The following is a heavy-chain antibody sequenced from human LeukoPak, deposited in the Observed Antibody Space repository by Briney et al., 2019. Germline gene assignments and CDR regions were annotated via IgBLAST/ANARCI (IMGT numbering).Heavy chain of an antibody. Sequence: SETLSLTCTVSGGSISTYSWSWIRQPPGKGLEWIGYIYYSGSTNYNPSLESRVTISVGTSKNQCSLKLSSVTAADTAVYYCARGSPGSGYLLSDWGQGTLVTVSS. CDR3: ARGSPGSGYLLSD. CDR2: IYYSGST. V-gene: IGHV4-59*01. J-gene: IGHJ4*02. CDR1: GGSISTYS. D-gene: IGHD3-22*01.